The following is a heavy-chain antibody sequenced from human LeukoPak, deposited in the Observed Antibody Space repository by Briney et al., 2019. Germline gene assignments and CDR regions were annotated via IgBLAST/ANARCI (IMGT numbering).Heavy chain of an antibody. CDR2: IYYSGST. D-gene: IGHD6-19*01. CDR3: ARVETSAWSTSYYYYFHMDV. V-gene: IGHV4-34*01. Sequence: SETLSLTCAVYGGSFSGYYWGWIRQPPGKGLEWIGSIYYSGSTYYNPSLKSRVTISVDTSKNQFSLKLNSVTAADTAMYYCARVETSAWSTSYYYYFHMDVWGKGTTVTISS. CDR1: GGSFSGYY. J-gene: IGHJ6*03.